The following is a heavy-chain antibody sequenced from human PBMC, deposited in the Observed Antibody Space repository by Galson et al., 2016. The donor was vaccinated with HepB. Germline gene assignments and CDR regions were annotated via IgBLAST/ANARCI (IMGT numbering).Heavy chain of an antibody. V-gene: IGHV1-18*01. CDR3: ARNDYSQSGDYYNDYGMDV. CDR2: ISPYNANT. Sequence: SVKVSCKASGYTFTSYGIRWVRQAPGQGLEWMGWISPYNANTNSGQNLQDRVTMTADTFTNTAYLELRSLKSDDTAVYYCARNDYSQSGDYYNDYGMDVWGQGTTVTVSS. J-gene: IGHJ6*02. D-gene: IGHD4-11*01. CDR1: GYTFTSYG.